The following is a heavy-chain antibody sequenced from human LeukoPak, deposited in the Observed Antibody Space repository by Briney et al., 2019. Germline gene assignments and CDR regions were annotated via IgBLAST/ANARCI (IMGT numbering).Heavy chain of an antibody. CDR1: GFTFSIYV. V-gene: IGHV3-23*01. CDR2: ISSGDST. CDR3: AKDLGKTSHYYSDF. Sequence: GGSLRLSCAASGFTFSIYVMSWVRQAPGKGLECVSPISSGDSTSYADSVKGRFTISRDNSNRTLYLQMNSLRAADTAVYYCAKDLGKTSHYYSDFWGQGTLVTVSS. J-gene: IGHJ4*02.